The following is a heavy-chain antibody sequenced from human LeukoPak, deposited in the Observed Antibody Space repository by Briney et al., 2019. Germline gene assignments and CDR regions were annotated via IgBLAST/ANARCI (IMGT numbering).Heavy chain of an antibody. CDR3: ARDGSWGDYQFYFYMDV. CDR1: GFTFRSFD. J-gene: IGHJ6*03. Sequence: GGSLRLSCEASGFTFRSFDRSWVRQAPGKGLEWLSGISASGHYIYNADSVKGRFTISRDNYKNTLYIEINSLRAGDTAVYYCARDGSWGDYQFYFYMDVWGKGTTVTVSS. CDR2: ISASGHYI. V-gene: IGHV3-23*01. D-gene: IGHD2-2*01.